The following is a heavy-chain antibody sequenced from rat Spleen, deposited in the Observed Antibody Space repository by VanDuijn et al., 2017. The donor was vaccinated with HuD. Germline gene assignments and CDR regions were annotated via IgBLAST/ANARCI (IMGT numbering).Heavy chain of an antibody. CDR1: GFTFSDYG. V-gene: IGHV5-29*01. CDR2: ISYEGSST. CDR3: ARGDA. J-gene: IGHJ4*01. Sequence: EVQLVESGGGLVQPGKSLKLSCAASGFTFSDYGMAWVRQAPTKGLEWVATISYEGSSTYYGDSVKGRFTISRDNAKSTLYLQMNSLRSEDTATYYCARGDAWGQGASVTVSS.